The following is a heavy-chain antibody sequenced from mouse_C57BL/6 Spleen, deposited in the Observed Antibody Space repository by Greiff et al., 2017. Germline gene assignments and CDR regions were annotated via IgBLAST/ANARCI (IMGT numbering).Heavy chain of an antibody. CDR3: ARGTTVVEYFDD. CDR2: IWRGGST. D-gene: IGHD1-1*01. V-gene: IGHV2-2*01. CDR1: GFSLTSYG. Sequence: VQLQQSGPGLVQPSQSLSITCTVSGFSLTSYGVHWVRQSPGKGLEWLGVIWRGGSTDYNAAFISRLSISKDNSKSQVFFKMSRLQADDTAVYYCARGTTVVEYFDDWGTGTTVTVSS. J-gene: IGHJ1*03.